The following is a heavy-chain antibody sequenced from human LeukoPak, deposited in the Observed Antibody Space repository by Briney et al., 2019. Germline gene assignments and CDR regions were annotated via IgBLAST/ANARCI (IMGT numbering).Heavy chain of an antibody. CDR3: ARELAFCLGTSCSLFGY. CDR2: VNPKSGGT. CDR1: GYTFTGYY. Sequence: ASVKVSCKASGYTFTGYYMHWVRQAPGQGLEWMGSVNPKSGGTNYAQKFQGRVTMTTDTAISTGYMELSSLRSDDMAVYYCARELAFCLGTSCSLFGYWGQGTLLTVSS. D-gene: IGHD2-2*01. J-gene: IGHJ4*02. V-gene: IGHV1-2*02.